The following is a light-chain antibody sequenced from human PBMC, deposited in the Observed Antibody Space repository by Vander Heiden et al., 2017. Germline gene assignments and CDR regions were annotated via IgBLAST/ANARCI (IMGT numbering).Light chain of an antibody. Sequence: IVMTQTPLSLSVTPGQPASISSTSSPRLLHSDGKTYVYWYRQKPGKAPKLLIYETSHRLSGVPERFSGSGSGTDFTLKISGVEAEDVGVYSCMQSEQVPRTFGRGTKVEMK. CDR1: PRLLHSDGKTY. V-gene: IGKV2D-29*01. CDR3: MQSEQVPRT. CDR2: ETS. J-gene: IGKJ4*01.